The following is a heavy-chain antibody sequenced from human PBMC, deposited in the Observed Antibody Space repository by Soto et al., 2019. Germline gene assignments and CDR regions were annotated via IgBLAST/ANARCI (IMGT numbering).Heavy chain of an antibody. CDR3: ARGVGAYYFDY. V-gene: IGHV1-69*01. D-gene: IGHD1-26*01. CDR1: GGTFSTYA. J-gene: IGHJ4*02. Sequence: QVQLVQSGAEVKKPGSSVKVSCKASGGTFSTYAITWVRQAPGQGLEWLGGIIPIFGTTDYARKFQGRVTITAAESTSTVFIELSSLTSEDTAVYYCARGVGAYYFDYCGQGTLVTVSS. CDR2: IIPIFGTT.